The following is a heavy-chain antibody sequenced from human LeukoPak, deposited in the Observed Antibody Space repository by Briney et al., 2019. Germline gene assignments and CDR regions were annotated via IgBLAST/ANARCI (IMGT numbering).Heavy chain of an antibody. J-gene: IGHJ4*02. Sequence: GASVKVSCKTSGCTFTSLGISWVRQAPGQGLEWMGWISGYNGNTNYAQKLQGRVTMTTDTSTSTAYMELRSLRSDDTAVYYCAREGWELLRNHRPDYFFDYWGQGTLVTVSS. CDR1: GCTFTSLG. CDR3: AREGWELLRNHRPDYFFDY. V-gene: IGHV1-18*01. D-gene: IGHD1-26*01. CDR2: ISGYNGNT.